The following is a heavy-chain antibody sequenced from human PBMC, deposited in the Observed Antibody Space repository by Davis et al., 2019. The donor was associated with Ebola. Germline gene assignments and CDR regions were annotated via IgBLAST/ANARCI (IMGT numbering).Heavy chain of an antibody. CDR1: GFTFTSSA. CDR2: IVVGSGNT. D-gene: IGHD2-2*01. V-gene: IGHV1-58*02. J-gene: IGHJ4*02. CDR3: ARGPESCRSFSCPYYFDS. Sequence: AASVKVSCKASGFTFTSSAMQWVRQARGQRLEWIGWIVVGSGNTNYAQKFQERVTITRDMSTSTAYMELSSLRSEDTAVYYCARGPESCRSFSCPYYFDSWGQGTLVTVSS.